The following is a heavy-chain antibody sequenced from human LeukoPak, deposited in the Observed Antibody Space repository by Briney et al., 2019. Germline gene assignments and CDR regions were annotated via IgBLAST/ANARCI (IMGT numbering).Heavy chain of an antibody. CDR1: GGSFSVYY. Sequence: PSETLSLTCAVYGGSFSVYYWSWIRQPPGKGLEWIGEINHSGSTNYNPSLKSRVTISVDTSKHQYSLKLSSVTAADAAVYYCARSGITGTTTLDYYYGMDVWGQGTTVTVSS. CDR3: ARSGITGTTTLDYYYGMDV. J-gene: IGHJ6*02. V-gene: IGHV4-34*01. CDR2: INHSGST. D-gene: IGHD1-20*01.